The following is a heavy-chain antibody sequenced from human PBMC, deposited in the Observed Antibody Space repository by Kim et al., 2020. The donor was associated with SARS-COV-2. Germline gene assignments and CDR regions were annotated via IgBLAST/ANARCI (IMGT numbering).Heavy chain of an antibody. CDR1: GFTFSNAW. CDR2: IKSKTDGGTT. V-gene: IGHV3-15*01. Sequence: GGSLRLSCAASGFTFSNAWMSWVRQAPGKGLEWVGRIKSKTDGGTTDYAAPVKGRFTISRDDSKNTLYLQMNSLKTEDTAVYYCTTGALTSSWYWGDYYYGMDVWGQGTTVTVSS. J-gene: IGHJ6*02. D-gene: IGHD6-13*01. CDR3: TTGALTSSWYWGDYYYGMDV.